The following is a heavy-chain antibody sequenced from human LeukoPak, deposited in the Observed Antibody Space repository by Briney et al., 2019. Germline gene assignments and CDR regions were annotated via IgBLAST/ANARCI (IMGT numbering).Heavy chain of an antibody. CDR3: ARGLITSSNSGSFKL. V-gene: IGHV4-59*01. D-gene: IGHD3-9*01. CDR1: GVSICNKY. J-gene: IGHJ3*01. CDR2: IYYTGST. Sequence: SETLSLPCTVSGVSICNKYWNWIRQPPGKGLEWIGYIYYTGSTSYNPSLKSRVTISLDASRSHFSLSLSSVTAADTAMYYCARGLITSSNSGSFKLWGQATMVTVSS.